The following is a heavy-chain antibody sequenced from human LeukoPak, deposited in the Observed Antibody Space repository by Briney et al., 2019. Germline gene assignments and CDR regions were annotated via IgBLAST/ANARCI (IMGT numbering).Heavy chain of an antibody. V-gene: IGHV3-21*01. CDR1: GFTFSSYT. Sequence: PGGSLRLSCTASGFTFSSYTMNWVRQAPGTGLEWVSSISCTTTYIYYADSVKGRFTISRDDAKHSPYLHMNSLTAEDTAVYYCARVPVTSSGYYFYMDVWGKGTTVTVSS. CDR3: ARVPVTSSGYYFYMDV. CDR2: ISCTTTYI. D-gene: IGHD6-6*01. J-gene: IGHJ6*03.